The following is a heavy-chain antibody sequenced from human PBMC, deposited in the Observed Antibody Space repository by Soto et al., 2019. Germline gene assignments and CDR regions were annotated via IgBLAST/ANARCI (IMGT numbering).Heavy chain of an antibody. J-gene: IGHJ4*02. V-gene: IGHV1-69*01. CDR1: GGTFSSYS. D-gene: IGHD1-26*01. CDR2: IIPIFGTA. CDR3: ARDGGRHSGGIDY. Sequence: QVQLVQSGAEVKKPGSSLKVSCKASGGTFSSYSINWVRQAPGQGLEWMGEIIPIFGTANYAQKFQGRVTITADESTSTAYMELSRLRSEDTAVYYCARDGGRHSGGIDYWGQGTLVTVSS.